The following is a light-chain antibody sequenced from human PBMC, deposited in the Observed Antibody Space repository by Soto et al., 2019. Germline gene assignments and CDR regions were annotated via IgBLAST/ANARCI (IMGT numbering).Light chain of an antibody. CDR1: QSITNY. CDR2: GAS. J-gene: IGKJ2*01. V-gene: IGKV3-20*01. CDR3: QQYGNSPYA. Sequence: EIVLTQSPGTLSLSLGERATLSCRASQSITNYLAWYQQKAGQAPRLLIYGASSRATGIPDRFSGSGSGTDFTLTISRLEPEDFAVYYCQQYGNSPYAFGQGTKLEIK.